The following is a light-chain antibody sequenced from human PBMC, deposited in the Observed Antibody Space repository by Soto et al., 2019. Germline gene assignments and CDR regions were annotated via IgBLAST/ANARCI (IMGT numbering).Light chain of an antibody. CDR3: ETWDTNTWV. J-gene: IGLJ3*02. CDR1: SGHRSYI. V-gene: IGLV4-60*02. Sequence: QSVLTQSSSASASLGSSVKLTCTLSSGHRSYIIAWHQQQPNKAPRYLMKLDSYGTYNKGSGVPDRFLGSSSGADRYLTISNLQFEDEADYYCETWDTNTWVFGGGTQLTVL. CDR2: LDSYGTY.